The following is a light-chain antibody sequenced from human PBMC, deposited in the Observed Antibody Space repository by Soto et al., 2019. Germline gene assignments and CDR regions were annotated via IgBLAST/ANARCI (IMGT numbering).Light chain of an antibody. J-gene: IGLJ2*01. CDR2: NVD. V-gene: IGLV2-14*03. CDR1: SSDVGGYNS. Sequence: QSALTQVASVSGSPGQSITISCTGTSSDVGGYNSVSWYHQHPGKAPKLMIYNVDYRPSGVSNRFSGSKSGNTASLTISGLQAEDEANDYCSSYTNSRTVVFGGGTKLTVL. CDR3: SSYTNSRTVV.